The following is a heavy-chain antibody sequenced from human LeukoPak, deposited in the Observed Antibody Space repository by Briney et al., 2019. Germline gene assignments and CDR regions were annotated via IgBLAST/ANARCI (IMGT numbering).Heavy chain of an antibody. D-gene: IGHD3-22*01. CDR2: LSGRSNSI. J-gene: IGHJ4*02. V-gene: IGHV3-48*02. CDR3: ARDFRYHDSSGYYSFDY. Sequence: GGSLRLSCAASGFTFTTYGMNWLRQAPGKGLEWVSYLSGRSNSIYYAESVKGRFTISRDNAKNSLYLQMNSLRDEDTAVYYCARDFRYHDSSGYYSFDYWGQGTLVTVSS. CDR1: GFTFTTYG.